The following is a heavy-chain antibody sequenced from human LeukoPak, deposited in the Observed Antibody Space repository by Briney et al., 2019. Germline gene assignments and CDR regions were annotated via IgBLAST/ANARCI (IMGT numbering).Heavy chain of an antibody. Sequence: PGGSLRLSCAASGFTFSSYWMSWVRQAPGKGLEWVANIKQDGSEKYYVDSVKGRFTISRDNAKNSLYLQMQSLRAEDTAVYYCAREPKQWLVPIDYWGQGTLVTVSS. J-gene: IGHJ4*02. CDR2: IKQDGSEK. D-gene: IGHD6-19*01. CDR3: AREPKQWLVPIDY. V-gene: IGHV3-7*01. CDR1: GFTFSSYW.